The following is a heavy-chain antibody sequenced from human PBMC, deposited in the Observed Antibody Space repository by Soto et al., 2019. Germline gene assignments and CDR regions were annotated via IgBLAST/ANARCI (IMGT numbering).Heavy chain of an antibody. CDR3: ARPITYYYDSSGYREYFQH. Sequence: GESLKISCKGSGYSFTSYWIGWVRQMPGKGLEWMGIIYPGDSDTRYSPSFQGQVTISADKSISTAYLQWSSLKASDTAMYYCARPITYYYDSSGYREYFQHWGQGNLVTVSS. J-gene: IGHJ1*01. CDR1: GYSFTSYW. V-gene: IGHV5-51*01. D-gene: IGHD3-22*01. CDR2: IYPGDSDT.